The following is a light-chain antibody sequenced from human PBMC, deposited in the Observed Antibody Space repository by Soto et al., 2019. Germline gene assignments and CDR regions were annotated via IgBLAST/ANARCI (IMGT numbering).Light chain of an antibody. V-gene: IGKV1-33*01. CDR2: DAS. CDR1: QDISNY. J-gene: IGKJ2*01. CDR3: QQYDNLPPPT. Sequence: DIQMTQSPSSLSASVGDRVTITCQASQDISNYLNWYQQKPGKAPKLLIYDASNLETGVPSRFSGSGSGTDFTFTISSLQPEDIGTYYCQQYDNLPPPTFGQGTKLEIK.